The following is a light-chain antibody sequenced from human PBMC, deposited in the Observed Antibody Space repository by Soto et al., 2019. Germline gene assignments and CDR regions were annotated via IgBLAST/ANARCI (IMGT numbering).Light chain of an antibody. CDR3: QQYNGWPLT. Sequence: EIVWTQSPGPLSLSPGESATRSCRASQNFDPIYLAWYQQKPGQAPRLLIYVASSRATGIPDRFSGSGSGTDFTLTIISLEPEDFAVYDCQQYNGWPLTLGGGTKVDIK. J-gene: IGKJ4*02. V-gene: IGKV3-20*01. CDR2: VAS. CDR1: QNFDPIY.